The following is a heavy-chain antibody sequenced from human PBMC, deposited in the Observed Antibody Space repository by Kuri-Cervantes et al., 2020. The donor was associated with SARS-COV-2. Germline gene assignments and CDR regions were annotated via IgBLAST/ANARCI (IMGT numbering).Heavy chain of an antibody. CDR3: ARRIMVFGEGGALLSWFDP. V-gene: IGHV4-39*01. CDR1: GGSISSSSYY. D-gene: IGHD3/OR15-3a*01. J-gene: IGHJ5*02. CDR2: IYYSGST. Sequence: GSLRLSCTVSGGSISSSSYYWGWIRQPPGKGLEWIGSIYYSGSTYYNPSLKSRVTISVDTSKNQFSLKLSSVTAADTAVYYCARRIMVFGEGGALLSWFDPWGQGTLVTVSS.